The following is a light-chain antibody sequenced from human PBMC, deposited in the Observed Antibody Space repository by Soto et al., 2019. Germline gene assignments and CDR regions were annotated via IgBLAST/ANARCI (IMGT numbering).Light chain of an antibody. CDR2: GAS. CDR3: QQYNEWWT. V-gene: IGKV3D-15*01. CDR1: QSVNNN. Sequence: EVLMTQSPATLSVSPGERATLSCRASQSVNNNLAWYQQKPGQAPMLLIYGASTRATGIPARFSGSGSGTDFTLTITSLESEDFAVYYCQQYNEWWTFGQGTKVDIK. J-gene: IGKJ1*01.